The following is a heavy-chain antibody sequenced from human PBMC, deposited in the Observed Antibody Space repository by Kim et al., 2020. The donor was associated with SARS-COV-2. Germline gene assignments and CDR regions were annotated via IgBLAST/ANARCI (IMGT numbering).Heavy chain of an antibody. J-gene: IGHJ4*02. CDR2: ISYDGSNK. CDR1: GFTFSSYA. D-gene: IGHD3-22*01. Sequence: GGSLRLSCAASGFTFSSYAMHWVRQAPGKGLEWVAVISYDGSNKYYADSVKGRFTISRDNSKNTLYLQMNSLRAEDTAVYYCARDGDYYDSSGYYSHCFDYWGQGTLVTVSS. CDR3: ARDGDYYDSSGYYSHCFDY. V-gene: IGHV3-30*04.